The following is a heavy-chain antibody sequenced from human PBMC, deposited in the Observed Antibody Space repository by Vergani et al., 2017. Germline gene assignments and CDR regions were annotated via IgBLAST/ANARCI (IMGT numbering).Heavy chain of an antibody. J-gene: IGHJ4*02. CDR1: EFTFSSYS. D-gene: IGHD3-22*01. Sequence: EGQLVESGGGLVKPGGSLRLSCAASEFTFSSYSMNWVRQAPGKGLEWVSSISSSSSYIYYADSVKGRFTISRDNAKNSLYLQMNSLTAEDTAIYYCAGPQGTSAYYYGGFDYWGQGILVTVSS. CDR2: ISSSSSYI. V-gene: IGHV3-21*02. CDR3: AGPQGTSAYYYGGFDY.